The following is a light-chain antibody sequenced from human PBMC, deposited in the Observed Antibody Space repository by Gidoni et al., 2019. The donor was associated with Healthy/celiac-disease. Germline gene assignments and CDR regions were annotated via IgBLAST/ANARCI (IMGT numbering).Light chain of an antibody. V-gene: IGKV1-5*03. CDR3: QQYNSYSRT. CDR2: KAS. CDR1: QSISSW. J-gene: IGKJ1*01. Sequence: DIQMTQSPSTLSASVGDRVTITCRASQSISSWLAWYQQKPGKAPKLLIYKASSLESGVPSRFSGRGSGTEFTLTISSLQPDDFATYYCQQYNSYSRTFXQXTKVXIK.